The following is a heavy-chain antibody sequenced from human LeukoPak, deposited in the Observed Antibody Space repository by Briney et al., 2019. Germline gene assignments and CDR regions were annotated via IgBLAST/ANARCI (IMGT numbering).Heavy chain of an antibody. D-gene: IGHD1-26*01. V-gene: IGHV4-39*07. CDR3: ARFNSGSYQHYFDY. CDR2: IYYTGST. Sequence: SETLSLTCTVSGDSISSSSYYWGWIRQPPGKGLEWIGSIYYTGSTYYNPSLKSRVTISVDTSKNQFSLQLNSVTAADTAMYYCARFNSGSYQHYFDYWGQGTLVTVSS. J-gene: IGHJ4*02. CDR1: GDSISSSSYY.